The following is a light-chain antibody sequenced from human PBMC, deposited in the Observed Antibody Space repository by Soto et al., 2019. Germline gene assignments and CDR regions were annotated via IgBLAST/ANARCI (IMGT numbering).Light chain of an antibody. Sequence: EIVLTQSPGTLSLSPGERATLSCRASQSVSSNLAWYQQKPGQAPRLLIYGASTRATGIPARSSGSGSGTEFTLTISSLQSEDFAVYYCQQYNNWPPWTFGQGTKVDIK. CDR2: GAS. J-gene: IGKJ1*01. V-gene: IGKV3-15*01. CDR1: QSVSSN. CDR3: QQYNNWPPWT.